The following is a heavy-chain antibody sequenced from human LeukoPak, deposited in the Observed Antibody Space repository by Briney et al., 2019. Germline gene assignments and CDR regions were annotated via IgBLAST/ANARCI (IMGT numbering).Heavy chain of an antibody. Sequence: SETLSLTCAVYGGSFSGYYWSWIRQPPGKGLEWIGEINHSGSTIYNPSLKSRVTISVDTSKNQFSLKLSSVTAADTAVYYCARGRVTMVRGVYFDYWGQGTLVTVSS. CDR3: ARGRVTMVRGVYFDY. CDR2: INHSGST. CDR1: GGSFSGYY. V-gene: IGHV4-34*01. D-gene: IGHD3-10*01. J-gene: IGHJ4*02.